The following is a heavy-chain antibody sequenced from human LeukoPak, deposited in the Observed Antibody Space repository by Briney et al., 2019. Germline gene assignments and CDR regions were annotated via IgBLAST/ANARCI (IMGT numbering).Heavy chain of an antibody. D-gene: IGHD3-9*01. Sequence: ASVKVSCKASGYTFTGYYMHWVRQAPGQGLEWMGWINPNSGGTNYAQKFQGRVTMTRDTSISTAYMELSRLRSDDTAAYYCARDLLGYFDWLSTDYWGQGTLVTVSS. CDR1: GYTFTGYY. CDR2: INPNSGGT. CDR3: ARDLLGYFDWLSTDY. V-gene: IGHV1-2*02. J-gene: IGHJ4*02.